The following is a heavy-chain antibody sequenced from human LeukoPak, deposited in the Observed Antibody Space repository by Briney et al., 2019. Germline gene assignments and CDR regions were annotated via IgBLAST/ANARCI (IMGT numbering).Heavy chain of an antibody. V-gene: IGHV4-59*08. D-gene: IGHD4-17*01. Sequence: PSETLSLTCTVSGVSGGSISSYYLSWIRQPPGKGLEWIGYIYYSGSTNSNPSLKSRVSISVDTSKNQFSLKLYSVTAADTAVYYCSRSLLVTTPHFDYWGQGILVTVSS. J-gene: IGHJ4*02. CDR3: SRSLLVTTPHFDY. CDR1: GGSISSYY. CDR2: IYYSGST.